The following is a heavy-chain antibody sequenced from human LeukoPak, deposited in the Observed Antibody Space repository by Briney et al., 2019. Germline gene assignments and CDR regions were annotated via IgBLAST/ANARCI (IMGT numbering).Heavy chain of an antibody. V-gene: IGHV1-2*02. J-gene: IGHJ6*02. CDR2: INPNSGGT. Sequence: ASVKVSCKASGYTFTGYYMHWVRQAPGQGLEWMGWINPNSGGTNYAQKFQGRVTMIRDTSISTAYMELSRLRSDDTAVYYCARDLTDFGYYYGMDVWGQGTTVTVSS. CDR1: GYTFTGYY. CDR3: ARDLTDFGYYYGMDV. D-gene: IGHD3-10*01.